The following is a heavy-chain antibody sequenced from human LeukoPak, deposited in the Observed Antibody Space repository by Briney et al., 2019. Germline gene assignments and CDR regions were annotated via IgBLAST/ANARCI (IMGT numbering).Heavy chain of an antibody. J-gene: IGHJ4*02. CDR1: GYSFTSHY. CDR2: INPRGGTT. Sequence: GASVKVSCKASGYSFTSHYMHWVRQAPGQGLEWMGIINPRGGTTTYTQKFQGRVTMISDTSTSTVYMELSSLRSEDTAVYFCARSVTSGSYIVDYWGQGTLVTVSS. CDR3: ARSVTSGSYIVDY. D-gene: IGHD3-10*01. V-gene: IGHV1-46*01.